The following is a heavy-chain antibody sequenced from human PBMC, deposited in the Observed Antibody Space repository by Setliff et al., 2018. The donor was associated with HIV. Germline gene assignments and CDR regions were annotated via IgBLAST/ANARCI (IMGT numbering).Heavy chain of an antibody. D-gene: IGHD3-3*01. Sequence: SETLSLTCTVSGGSMSTYYWSWIRQPPGKGLEWIGYVSTSGSTKYNPSLKSRLTIFMDTSKSQLSLWLSSVTAADTATYYCARCYYNFWSGYPLDYMDVWGKGTTVTVSS. J-gene: IGHJ6*03. CDR2: VSTSGST. V-gene: IGHV4-4*08. CDR1: GGSMSTYY. CDR3: ARCYYNFWSGYPLDYMDV.